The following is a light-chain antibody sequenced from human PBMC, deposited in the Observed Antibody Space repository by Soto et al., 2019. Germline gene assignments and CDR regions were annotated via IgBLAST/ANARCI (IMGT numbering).Light chain of an antibody. Sequence: QSALTQPRSVSGSPGQSVTISCTGTSSDVGDYNYVSWYQQQPGKAPKLMIYDVRKRPSGVPDRFSGSKSGNTASLTISGLQVEDEADYYCCSYAGTDTVVVFGGGTKLTVL. CDR2: DVR. CDR3: CSYAGTDTVVV. J-gene: IGLJ2*01. V-gene: IGLV2-11*01. CDR1: SSDVGDYNY.